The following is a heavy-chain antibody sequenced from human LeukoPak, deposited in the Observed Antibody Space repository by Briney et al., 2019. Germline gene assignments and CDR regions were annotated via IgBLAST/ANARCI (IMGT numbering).Heavy chain of an antibody. J-gene: IGHJ4*02. Sequence: GGSLRLSCAASGFTFSSYSMNWVRQAPGKGLEWVSYISSSSSTIYYADSVKGRFTISRDNAKNSLYLQMNSLRAEDTAVYYCARDPNLVYYDSSGDYWGQGTLVTVSS. CDR3: ARDPNLVYYDSSGDY. V-gene: IGHV3-48*01. CDR1: GFTFSSYS. CDR2: ISSSSSTI. D-gene: IGHD3-22*01.